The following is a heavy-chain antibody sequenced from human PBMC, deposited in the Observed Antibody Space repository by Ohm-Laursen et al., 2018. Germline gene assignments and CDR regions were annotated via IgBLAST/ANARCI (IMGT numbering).Heavy chain of an antibody. D-gene: IGHD6-19*01. CDR3: AGDGVFGIAVAGNIDY. CDR1: GFTFSDYY. CDR2: ISSSGSTI. Sequence: SLRLSCAAPGFTFSDYYMSWIRQAPGKGLEWVSYISSSGSTIYYADSVKGRFTISRDNAKNSLYLQMNSLRVEDTAVYYCAGDGVFGIAVAGNIDYWGQGTLVTVS. V-gene: IGHV3-11*01. J-gene: IGHJ4*02.